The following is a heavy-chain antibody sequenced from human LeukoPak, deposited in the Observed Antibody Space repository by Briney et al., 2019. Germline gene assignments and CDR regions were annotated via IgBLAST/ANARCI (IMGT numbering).Heavy chain of an antibody. CDR1: GFTFSSYW. J-gene: IGHJ4*02. CDR3: AKPTVTNDYFDY. Sequence: GGSLRLSCAASGFTFSSYWMSWVRQAPGKGLEWVSSISSSSSYIYYADSVKGRFTISRDNSKNTLYLQMNSLRAEDTAVYYCAKPTVTNDYFDYWGQGTLVTVSS. D-gene: IGHD4-17*01. V-gene: IGHV3-21*04. CDR2: ISSSSSYI.